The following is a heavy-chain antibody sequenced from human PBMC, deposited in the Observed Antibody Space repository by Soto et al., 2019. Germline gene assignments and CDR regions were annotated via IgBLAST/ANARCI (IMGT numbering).Heavy chain of an antibody. J-gene: IGHJ6*02. CDR2: IYPGDSDT. V-gene: IGHV5-51*01. Sequence: PGESLKISCKGSGYSFTSYWIGWVRQMPGKGLEWMGIIYPGDSDTRYSPSFQGQVTISADKSISTAYLQWSSLKASDTAMYYCARHGGIVLVTAPDYYYGMDVWGQGTTVTVSS. D-gene: IGHD2-2*01. CDR3: ARHGGIVLVTAPDYYYGMDV. CDR1: GYSFTSYW.